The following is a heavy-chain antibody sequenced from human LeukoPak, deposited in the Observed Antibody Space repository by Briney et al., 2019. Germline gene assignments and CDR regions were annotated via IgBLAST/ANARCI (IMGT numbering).Heavy chain of an antibody. D-gene: IGHD6-13*01. CDR2: INHSGST. Sequence: PSETLSLTCAVYGGSFSGYYWSWIRQPPGKGLEWIGEINHSGSTNYNLSLKSRVTISVDTSKNQFSLKLSSVTAADTAVYYCATQQQPAYFDYWGQGTLVTVSS. J-gene: IGHJ4*02. CDR1: GGSFSGYY. V-gene: IGHV4-34*01. CDR3: ATQQQPAYFDY.